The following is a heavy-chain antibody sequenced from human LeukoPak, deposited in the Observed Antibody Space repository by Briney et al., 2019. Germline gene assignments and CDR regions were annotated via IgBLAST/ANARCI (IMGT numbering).Heavy chain of an antibody. CDR1: GFTFSSYA. J-gene: IGHJ4*02. V-gene: IGHV3-23*01. CDR2: ISGSGGGT. Sequence: GGSLRLSCAASGFTFSSYAMSWVRQAPGKGLEWVSAISGSGGGTYYADSVKGRFTISRDNSKNTLYLQMNSLRAEDTAVYYCAKGRGYSSSWYGYWGQGTLVTVSS. CDR3: AKGRGYSSSWYGY. D-gene: IGHD6-13*01.